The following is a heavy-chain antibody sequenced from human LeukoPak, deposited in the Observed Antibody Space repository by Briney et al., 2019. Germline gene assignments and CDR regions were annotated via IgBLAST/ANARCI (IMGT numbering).Heavy chain of an antibody. CDR1: AFTFSSYG. J-gene: IGHJ5*02. CDR2: ISGSGGST. Sequence: GGSLRLSCAASAFTFSSYGMTWVRQAPGKGLEWVSAISGSGGSTYYADSVKGRFTISRDNSKNTLYLQMNSLRAEDTAVYYCARGSSGWFDDNWFDPWGQGTLVTVSS. CDR3: ARGSSGWFDDNWFDP. D-gene: IGHD6-19*01. V-gene: IGHV3-23*01.